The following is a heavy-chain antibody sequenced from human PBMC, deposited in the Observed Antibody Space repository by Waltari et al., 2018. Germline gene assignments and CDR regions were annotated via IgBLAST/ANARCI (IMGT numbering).Heavy chain of an antibody. D-gene: IGHD6-6*01. V-gene: IGHV4-59*11. CDR3: ARDLVYSSSSKALWFDP. J-gene: IGHJ5*02. CDR2: IYYSGST. Sequence: QVQLQESGPGLVKPSETLSLTCTVSGGSISSHYWSWIRQPPGKGLEWIGYIYYSGSTNDNPSLKSRVTISVDTSKNQCSLKLSSVTAADTAVYYCARDLVYSSSSKALWFDPWGQGTLVTVSS. CDR1: GGSISSHY.